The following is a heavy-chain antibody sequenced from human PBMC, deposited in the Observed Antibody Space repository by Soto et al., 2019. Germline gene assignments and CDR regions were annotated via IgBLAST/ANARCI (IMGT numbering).Heavy chain of an antibody. V-gene: IGHV4-39*01. Sequence: ETLSLTCTVSGGSVTNSSYYWGWIRQSPGKGLEWIGSVYYRGRSYSKSSVKSRVTISVDTSKNRFSLSLNSVTASDTAVYFCVSQRTTVPTQAYFDYWGPGALVTVS. CDR2: VYYRGRS. D-gene: IGHD4-17*01. CDR3: VSQRTTVPTQAYFDY. J-gene: IGHJ4*02. CDR1: GGSVTNSSYY.